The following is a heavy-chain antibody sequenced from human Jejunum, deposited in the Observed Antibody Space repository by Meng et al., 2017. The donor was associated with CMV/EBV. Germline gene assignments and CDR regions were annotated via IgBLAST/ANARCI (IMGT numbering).Heavy chain of an antibody. V-gene: IGHV3-48*04. J-gene: IGHJ6*02. Sequence: YSMHWVRRAPGKGLEWISYISTSGSSIYYADSVKGRFTISRDDAKNSLSLQMNSLRAEDTAVYYCARDRTVSRFLEDYYYYGMDVWGQGTTVTVSS. CDR3: ARDRTVSRFLEDYYYYGMDV. CDR2: ISTSGSSI. CDR1: YS. D-gene: IGHD3-3*01.